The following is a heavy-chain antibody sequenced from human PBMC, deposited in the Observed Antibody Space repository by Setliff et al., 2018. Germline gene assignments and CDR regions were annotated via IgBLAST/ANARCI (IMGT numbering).Heavy chain of an antibody. CDR2: TRNKGNNYAT. Sequence: PGGSLRLSCAASGFIFSDHYMDWVRQAPGKGREWVGRTRNKGNNYATEYAASVKGRFTISRDDSKNSMYLQMNSMKTEDTAVYYCTRDGAGTRSGFYFDYWGQGTLVTVSS. J-gene: IGHJ4*02. V-gene: IGHV3-72*01. D-gene: IGHD1-1*01. CDR3: TRDGAGTRSGFYFDY. CDR1: GFIFSDHY.